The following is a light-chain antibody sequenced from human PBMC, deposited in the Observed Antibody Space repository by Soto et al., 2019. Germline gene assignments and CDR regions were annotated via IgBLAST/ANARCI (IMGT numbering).Light chain of an antibody. CDR1: QSVSSN. J-gene: IGKJ5*01. Sequence: IVMKQSPATLSVTPGERATLSCRASQSVSSNLAWYQQKTGQAPRLLIYGASTRATGIPARFSGSGSGTEFTLTISSLQSEDFAVYYCQQYNYWPPKITFGQGTLLEI. CDR3: QQYNYWPPKIT. CDR2: GAS. V-gene: IGKV3-15*01.